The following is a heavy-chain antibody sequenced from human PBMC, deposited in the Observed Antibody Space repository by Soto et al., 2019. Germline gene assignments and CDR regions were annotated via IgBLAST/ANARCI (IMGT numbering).Heavy chain of an antibody. Sequence: GGSLRLSCEASGFTFTSYAMSWVRQAPGKGLEWVSATSGSGDTTYYADSVKGRFTISRDNSEKRLYLQMSSLRAEDTAVYYCAKMVHGGYVSYFDSWGQGTLVTVSS. V-gene: IGHV3-23*01. CDR3: AKMVHGGYVSYFDS. D-gene: IGHD5-12*01. J-gene: IGHJ4*02. CDR1: GFTFTSYA. CDR2: TSGSGDTT.